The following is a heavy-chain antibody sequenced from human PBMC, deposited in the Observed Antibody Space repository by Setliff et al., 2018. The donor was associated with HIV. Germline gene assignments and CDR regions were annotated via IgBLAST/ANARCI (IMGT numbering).Heavy chain of an antibody. V-gene: IGHV1-69*10. CDR2: LSPIRSIT. CDR3: ARDPSGKSYGYYFDL. CDR1: GNTFNVYA. J-gene: IGHJ4*02. D-gene: IGHD5-18*01. Sequence: PSVKVSCKASGNTFNVYAISWVRQAPGQGLEWVGVLSPIRSITNYAQKFQGRVTITADKSTSTAYMELSSLRSEDTAVYYCARDPSGKSYGYYFDLWGQGVLVTVSS.